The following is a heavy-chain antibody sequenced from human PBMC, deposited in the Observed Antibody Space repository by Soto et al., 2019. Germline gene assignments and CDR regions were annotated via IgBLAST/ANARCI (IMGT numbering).Heavy chain of an antibody. CDR2: VIPLYRTP. CDR1: GGNFNSYA. D-gene: IGHD3-3*01. V-gene: IGHV1-69*06. Sequence: QVQLVQSGAEVKMPGSSVKISCKASGGNFNSYAISWVRQAPGQGLEWMGGVIPLYRTPNYAQKFQGRVTITADTSTSTGYMELSSLRPEDTAVYYCARPFLEWLYDAFHIWGQGTMLTVSS. J-gene: IGHJ3*02. CDR3: ARPFLEWLYDAFHI.